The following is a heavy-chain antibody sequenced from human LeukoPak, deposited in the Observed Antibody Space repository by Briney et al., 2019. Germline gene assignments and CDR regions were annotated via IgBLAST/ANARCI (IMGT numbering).Heavy chain of an antibody. Sequence: PSETLSLTCAVYGGSFSGYYWSWIRQPPGKGLEWIGEINHSGSTNYNPSLKSRVTISVDTSKNQFSLKLSSVTAADTAVYYCARVGGRNGSSVLYYFDYWGQGTLVTVSS. CDR3: ARVGGRNGSSVLYYFDY. J-gene: IGHJ4*02. CDR1: GGSFSGYY. CDR2: INHSGST. D-gene: IGHD3-22*01. V-gene: IGHV4-34*01.